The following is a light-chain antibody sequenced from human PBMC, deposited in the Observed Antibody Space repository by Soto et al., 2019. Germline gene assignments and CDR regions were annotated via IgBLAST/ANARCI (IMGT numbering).Light chain of an antibody. CDR2: KAS. CDR1: QGISSY. Sequence: IQLTQSPSSLSASVGYRVTITWRASQGISSYLAWYQQKPGKAPNLLIYKASSLKSGVPSRFSGSGSGTEFTLTISSLQPDDFATYYCQQYDTYWTFGQGTKVDI. CDR3: QQYDTYWT. J-gene: IGKJ1*01. V-gene: IGKV1-5*03.